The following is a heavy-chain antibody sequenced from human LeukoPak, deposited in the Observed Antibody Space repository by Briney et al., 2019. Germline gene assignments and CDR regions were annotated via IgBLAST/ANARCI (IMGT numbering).Heavy chain of an antibody. V-gene: IGHV4-34*01. CDR1: GGSFSGYY. CDR2: INHSGST. Sequence: PSETLSLTCAVYGGSFSGYYWSWIRQPPGKGLEWIAEINHSGSTNYNPSLKSRVTISVDTSKNQFSLKLSSVTAADTAVYYCARVRGSARFSSWAFDYWGQGTLVTVSS. CDR3: ARVRGSARFSSWAFDY. J-gene: IGHJ4*02. D-gene: IGHD6-13*01.